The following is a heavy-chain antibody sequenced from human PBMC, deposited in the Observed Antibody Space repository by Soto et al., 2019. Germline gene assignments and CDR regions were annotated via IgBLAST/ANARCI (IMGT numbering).Heavy chain of an antibody. Sequence: GGSLRLSCAAYGFSVGSKYMNWVRQAPGKGLEWVAVVSHDGRNTHYADSVKGRFTISRDSSKNTVSLEMTSLRAEDTAVYYCAKGGRQWLVTSDFNYWGQGALVTVSS. V-gene: IGHV3-30*18. D-gene: IGHD6-19*01. CDR3: AKGGRQWLVTSDFNY. CDR2: VSHDGRNT. J-gene: IGHJ4*02. CDR1: GFSVGSKY.